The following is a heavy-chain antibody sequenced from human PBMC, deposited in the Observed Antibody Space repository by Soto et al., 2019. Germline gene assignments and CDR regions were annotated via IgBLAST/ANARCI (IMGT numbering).Heavy chain of an antibody. CDR1: GYTFNSYG. D-gene: IGHD3-22*01. CDR3: ARTYYYDSSGYSCMDV. CDR2: ISVYNGNT. J-gene: IGHJ6*02. Sequence: ASGKVSCKASGYTFNSYGISWVRQAPGQGLEWMGWISVYNGNTNYAQKVQGRVTMTTDTSTSTAYMELRSLRSDDTAVYYCARTYYYDSSGYSCMDVWGQGTTVTVSS. V-gene: IGHV1-18*01.